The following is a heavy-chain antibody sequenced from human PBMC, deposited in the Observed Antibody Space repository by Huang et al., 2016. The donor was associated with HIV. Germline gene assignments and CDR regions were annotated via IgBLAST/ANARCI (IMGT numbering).Heavy chain of an antibody. V-gene: IGHV7-4-1*02. D-gene: IGHD3-9*01. CDR1: GYTFTTYS. Sequence: QVQLVQSGFELRKPGASVKVSCKASGYTFTTYSLIWVRQAPGQGLEWMGWINTKTGKPTYAQVFTGRFVFSLDTTVSTAYLQISSLKTDDTAKYFCARYRLTGTFLDSWGQGTQVTVSS. CDR3: ARYRLTGTFLDS. J-gene: IGHJ4*02. CDR2: INTKTGKP.